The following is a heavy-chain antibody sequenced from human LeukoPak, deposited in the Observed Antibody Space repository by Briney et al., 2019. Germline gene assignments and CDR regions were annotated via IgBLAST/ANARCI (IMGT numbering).Heavy chain of an antibody. D-gene: IGHD1-1*01. V-gene: IGHV3-23*01. CDR3: AKAPPYTKYFDY. CDR1: GFIFSNYA. Sequence: GGSLRLFCAGSGFIFSNYAMSWVRQAPGQGLEWVSTISNSGDATFYADAVKGRFTISRDNSKNTLYLQMYSLRAEDTAIYYCAKAPPYTKYFDYWGQGILLTVSS. CDR2: ISNSGDAT. J-gene: IGHJ4*02.